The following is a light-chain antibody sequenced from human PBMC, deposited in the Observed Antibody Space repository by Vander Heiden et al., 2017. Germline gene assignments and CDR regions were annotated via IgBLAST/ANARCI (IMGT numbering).Light chain of an antibody. V-gene: IGLV2-8*01. CDR2: GVS. CDR3: TSYAGNNIFL. Sequence: QSALTQPPSASGSPGQSVTISCTGTSSDGGGYNLVSWYQQHPTKAPILVIYGVSKRPSGAPHRFSSSNAGTTASLTVSGLPAEDDADYYCTSYAGNNIFLFGVGTKQTVL. CDR1: SSDGGGYNL. J-gene: IGLJ2*01.